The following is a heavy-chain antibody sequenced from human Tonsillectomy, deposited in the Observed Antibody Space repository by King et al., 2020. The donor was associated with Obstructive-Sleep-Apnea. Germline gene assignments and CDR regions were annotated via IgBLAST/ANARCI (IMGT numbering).Heavy chain of an antibody. D-gene: IGHD2-2*01. J-gene: IGHJ1*01. CDR2: ISVSGGRT. CDR1: GFTFSSYV. CDR3: AKSIPAAMIIYFQH. Sequence: VRLLESGGGLVQPGGSLRLACAASGFTFSSYVMIWVRQAPGKGLEWGSAISVSGGRTSYADSGKGRFISSMDNSKNTLYPQMNSLRAEDTAVYYCAKSIPAAMIIYFQHWGQGTLVTVSS. V-gene: IGHV3-23*01.